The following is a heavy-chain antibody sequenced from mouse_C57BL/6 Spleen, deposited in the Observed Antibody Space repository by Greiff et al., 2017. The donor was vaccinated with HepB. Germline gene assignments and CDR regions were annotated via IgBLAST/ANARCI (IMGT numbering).Heavy chain of an antibody. CDR3: AKRDGFHYFYY. J-gene: IGHJ2*01. V-gene: IGHV5-9*01. CDR1: GFTFSSYT. D-gene: IGHD2-3*01. CDR2: ISGGGGNT. Sequence: EVQGVESGGGLVKPGGSLKLSCAASGFTFSSYTMSWVRQTPEKRLEWVATISGGGGNTYYPDSVKGRFTISRDNAKNTRYLQMSSLRSEDTALYYCAKRDGFHYFYYWGKGTTLTVSS.